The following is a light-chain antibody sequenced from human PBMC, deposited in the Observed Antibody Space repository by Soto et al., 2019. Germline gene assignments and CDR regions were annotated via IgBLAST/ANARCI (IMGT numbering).Light chain of an antibody. J-gene: IGLJ1*01. CDR3: AAWDDSLNGYV. CDR1: TSNIGTNT. Sequence: QSGLTQPPSASGTPGQRVTISCSGSTSNIGTNTVNWYQQLTGSAPKLLIYSDTQRPSGVPDRFSGSKSGTSASLAISGLQSEDEADYYCAAWDDSLNGYVFGTGTKLTVL. V-gene: IGLV1-44*01. CDR2: SDT.